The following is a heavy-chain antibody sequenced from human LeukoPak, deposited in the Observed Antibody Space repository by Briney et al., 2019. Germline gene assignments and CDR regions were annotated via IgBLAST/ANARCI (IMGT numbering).Heavy chain of an antibody. CDR3: ARESGIAVAGTFDY. J-gene: IGHJ4*02. Sequence: GGSLRLSCAASGFTVSSNYMSWVRQAPGKGLEWVSVIYSGGSTYYADSVKGRFTISRDNSKNTLYLQMNSLRAEDTAVYYCARESGIAVAGTFDYWGQGTLVSVSS. CDR2: IYSGGST. D-gene: IGHD6-19*01. CDR1: GFTVSSNY. V-gene: IGHV3-66*01.